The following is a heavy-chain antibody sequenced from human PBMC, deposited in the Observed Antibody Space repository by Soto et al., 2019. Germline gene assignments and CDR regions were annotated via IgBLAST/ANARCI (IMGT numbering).Heavy chain of an antibody. V-gene: IGHV2-5*01. Sequence: QITLRESGPTLVKPTQTLTLTCTFSGFSLTSGEGVGWIRRPPGKALEWLAAIYWNDDKRYSPSLQNRLTIAKDTSKNQVVLTITHMDPVDTATYFCAHRPVNWGGELFNWFEPWGQGTLVTVSS. J-gene: IGHJ5*02. D-gene: IGHD1-26*01. CDR2: IYWNDDK. CDR1: GFSLTSGEG. CDR3: AHRPVNWGGELFNWFEP.